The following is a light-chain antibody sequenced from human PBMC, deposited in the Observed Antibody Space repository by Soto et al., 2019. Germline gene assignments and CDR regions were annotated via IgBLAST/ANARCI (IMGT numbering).Light chain of an antibody. J-gene: IGKJ2*01. CDR3: QQYGSPPPRT. Sequence: ENVLTQSPGTLSLSPGERATLSCRASQSVSSSYLAWYQQKPGQAPRLLIYGASSRATGIPDRFSGSGSGNDFPLTISRLEPEDFAVDYCQQYGSPPPRTFGQGTKLEIK. CDR1: QSVSSSY. V-gene: IGKV3-20*01. CDR2: GAS.